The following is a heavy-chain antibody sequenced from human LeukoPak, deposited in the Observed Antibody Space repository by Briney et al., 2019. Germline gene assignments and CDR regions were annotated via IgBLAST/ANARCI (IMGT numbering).Heavy chain of an antibody. D-gene: IGHD2-2*01. CDR3: ARDSDMYCTSTSCYESEYAFET. CDR2: TYYRSKWSN. CDR1: GDSVSSNSAA. J-gene: IGHJ3*02. V-gene: IGHV6-1*01. Sequence: QTLSLTCAISGDSVSSNSAAWNWIRQSPSRGLEWLGRTYYRSKWSNDYAVSVKSRITINPDTSKNQFSLQLNSVTPEDTAVYYCARDSDMYCTSTSCYESEYAFETWGQGTMVTVSS.